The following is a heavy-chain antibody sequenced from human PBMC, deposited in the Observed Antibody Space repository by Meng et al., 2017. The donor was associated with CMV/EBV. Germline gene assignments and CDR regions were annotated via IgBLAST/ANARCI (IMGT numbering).Heavy chain of an antibody. J-gene: IGHJ3*02. V-gene: IGHV3-15*01. CDR3: TTDKPAGDIVVVPAAPANDN. D-gene: IGHD2-2*01. Sequence: GESLKISCAASGCTFSNAWMSWVRQAPGKGLEWVGRIKSKTDGGTTDYAAPVKGRFTISSDDSKNTLYLQMNSLKTEDTAVYYCTTDKPAGDIVVVPAAPANDNWGQGTMVTVSS. CDR2: IKSKTDGGTT. CDR1: GCTFSNAW.